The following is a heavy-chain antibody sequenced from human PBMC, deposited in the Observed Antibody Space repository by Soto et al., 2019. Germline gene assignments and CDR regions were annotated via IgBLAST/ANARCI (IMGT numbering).Heavy chain of an antibody. CDR3: ARDRTGDYYGMDV. Sequence: QVQLQESGPGLVKPSETLSLTCTVSGGSISSYYWSWIRQPPGKGLEWIGYIYYSGSTNYNPSLKSRVTLSVDTSKNQFSLKLSSVTAADTAVYYCARDRTGDYYGMDVWGQGTTVTVSS. V-gene: IGHV4-59*01. CDR1: GGSISSYY. J-gene: IGHJ6*02. CDR2: IYYSGST.